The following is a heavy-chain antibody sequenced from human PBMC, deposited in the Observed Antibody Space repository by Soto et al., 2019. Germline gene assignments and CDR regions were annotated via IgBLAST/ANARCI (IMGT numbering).Heavy chain of an antibody. D-gene: IGHD1-1*01. CDR2: ISSSSSTI. J-gene: IGHJ4*02. CDR1: GFTFSSYS. V-gene: IGHV3-48*02. CDR3: ARDQQGGNLNDDYFDY. Sequence: EVQLVESGGGLVQPGGSLRLSCAASGFTFSSYSMNWVRQAPGKGLEWVSYISSSSSTIYYADSVKGRFTISRDNAKNSLYLQMNSLRDEDTAVYYCARDQQGGNLNDDYFDYWGQGTLVTVSS.